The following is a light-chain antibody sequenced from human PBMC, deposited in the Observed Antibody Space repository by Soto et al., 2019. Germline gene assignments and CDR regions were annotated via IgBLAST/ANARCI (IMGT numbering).Light chain of an antibody. CDR1: QGLSTY. CDR2: VVS. J-gene: IGKJ2*01. Sequence: IQLTQSPSSLSASVGDRVTITCRASQGLSTYLAWYQQKPGKAPKLLISVVSTLANGVPSRFSGSGSGTYFALNSSSLQPEDVATYYCQQFSRYPYTFGQGTVLGSK. V-gene: IGKV1-9*01. CDR3: QQFSRYPYT.